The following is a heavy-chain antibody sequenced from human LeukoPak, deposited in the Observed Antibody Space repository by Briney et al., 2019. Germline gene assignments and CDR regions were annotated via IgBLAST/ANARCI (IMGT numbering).Heavy chain of an antibody. CDR2: NDPSDSYT. V-gene: IGHV5-10-1*01. CDR1: GYNFTSYW. D-gene: IGHD3-10*01. Sequence: GESLKISCKGSGYNFTSYWISWVRQLPGKGLEWMGRNDPSDSYTNYSPSFQGHVTISADKSISTAYLQWSSLKASDTAMYYCARRHYYGSGSYPYWGQGTLVTVSS. J-gene: IGHJ4*02. CDR3: ARRHYYGSGSYPY.